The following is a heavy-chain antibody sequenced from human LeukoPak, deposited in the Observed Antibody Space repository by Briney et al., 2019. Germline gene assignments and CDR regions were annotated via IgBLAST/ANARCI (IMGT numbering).Heavy chain of an antibody. CDR2: IYYSGST. CDR3: ARLRDFWYSSTWFPYVFDY. J-gene: IGHJ4*02. CDR1: GGSISSSSYY. Sequence: PSETLSLTCTVSGGSISSSSYYWGWIRQPPGKGLEWIGSIYYSGSTYYNPSLKSRVTISVDTSRNQFSLRLSSVTAADTAVFYCARLRDFWYSSTWFPYVFDYWGQGTLVTVSS. V-gene: IGHV4-39*01. D-gene: IGHD6-13*01.